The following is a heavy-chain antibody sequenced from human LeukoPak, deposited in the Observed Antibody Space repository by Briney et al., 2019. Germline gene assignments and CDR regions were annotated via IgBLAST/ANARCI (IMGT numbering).Heavy chain of an antibody. CDR3: ARRRIQLWLLSGGYFDY. D-gene: IGHD5-18*01. V-gene: IGHV4-34*01. J-gene: IGHJ4*02. Sequence: SETLSLTCAVYGGSFSGYYWSWIRQPPGKGLEWIGEINHSGSTNYNPSLKSRVTISVDTSKNQFSLKLSSVTAADTAVYYCARRRIQLWLLSGGYFDYWGQGTLVTVS. CDR1: GGSFSGYY. CDR2: INHSGST.